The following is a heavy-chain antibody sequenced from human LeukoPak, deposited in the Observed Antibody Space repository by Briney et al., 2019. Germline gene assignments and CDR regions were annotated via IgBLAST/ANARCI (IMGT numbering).Heavy chain of an antibody. V-gene: IGHV4-39*07. CDR1: GDSISTSNNY. J-gene: IGHJ5*02. CDR3: ARSPMVVATSGTFDP. D-gene: IGHD5-12*01. Sequence: TSETLSLTCTVSGDSISTSNNYWGWVRQPPGERLEWLGSIYYSGSTYYNPSLKSRVTISVDTSKNQFSLKLSSVTAADTAVYYCARSPMVVATSGTFDPWGQGTLVTVSS. CDR2: IYYSGST.